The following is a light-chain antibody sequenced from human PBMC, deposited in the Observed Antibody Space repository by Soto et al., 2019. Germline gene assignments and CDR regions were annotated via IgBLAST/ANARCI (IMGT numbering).Light chain of an antibody. CDR3: SLYTSENTYV. CDR1: SSDVGRYNY. V-gene: IGLV2-14*01. J-gene: IGLJ1*01. Sequence: QSALTQPASVSGSPGQSITISCTGASSDVGRYNYVSWYQLHPGKAPKLIIYEASNRPSGVPDRFSGSKSGNTASLTISGLQAADEADYYCSLYTSENTYVFGTGTKVTVL. CDR2: EAS.